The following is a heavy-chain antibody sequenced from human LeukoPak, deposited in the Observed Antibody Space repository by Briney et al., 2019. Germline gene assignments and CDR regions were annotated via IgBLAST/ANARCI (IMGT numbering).Heavy chain of an antibody. CDR3: ARHSGSGWQALGY. CDR2: TSYNGNT. CDR1: GYTFSNYG. V-gene: IGHV1-18*04. D-gene: IGHD6-19*01. J-gene: IGHJ4*02. Sequence: GASVKVSCKASGYTFSNYGISWVRQAPGLGLEWMGWTSYNGNTNYALKFQDRVTMTTDTSTTTAYMELRSLESDDTAVYYCARHSGSGWQALGYWGQGTLVTVSS.